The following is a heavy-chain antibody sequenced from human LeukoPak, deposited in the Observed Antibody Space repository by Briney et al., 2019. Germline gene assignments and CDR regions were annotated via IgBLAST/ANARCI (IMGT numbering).Heavy chain of an antibody. CDR3: AKVQRSGIAVAGTLLFDY. Sequence: SGGSLRLSCAASGFTFRTYTMNWVRQAPGKGLEWVSSISSSSIYIYSADSVKGRFTISRDNAKNSLYLQMNSLRAEDTAVYYCAKVQRSGIAVAGTLLFDYWGQGTLVTVSS. V-gene: IGHV3-21*01. CDR1: GFTFRTYT. CDR2: ISSSSIYI. J-gene: IGHJ4*02. D-gene: IGHD6-19*01.